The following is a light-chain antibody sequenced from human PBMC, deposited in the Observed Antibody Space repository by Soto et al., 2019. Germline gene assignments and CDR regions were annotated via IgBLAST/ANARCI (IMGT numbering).Light chain of an antibody. CDR3: QQYDRIPGFT. Sequence: EIVLTQSPGTLSLSPGETATLSCRASQSFRSNYLAWYQQRPGQAPRLLIYAVSSRASGIPDRFSGSVSGTDFTLTTSRLEPEDSAVYYCQQYDRIPGFTFGGGTKVEI. J-gene: IGKJ4*01. CDR2: AVS. V-gene: IGKV3-20*01. CDR1: QSFRSNY.